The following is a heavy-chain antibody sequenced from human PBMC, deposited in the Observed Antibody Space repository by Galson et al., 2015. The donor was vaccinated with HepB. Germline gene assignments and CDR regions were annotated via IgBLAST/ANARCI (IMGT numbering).Heavy chain of an antibody. J-gene: IGHJ2*01. CDR2: ISWNSGSI. Sequence: SLRLSCAASGFTFDDYAMHWVRQAPGKGLEWVSGISWNSGSIGYADSVKGRFTISRDNAKNSLYLQMNSLRAEDTALYYCAKGLTVTTGPPIGWYFDLWGRGTLVTVSS. D-gene: IGHD4-17*01. CDR1: GFTFDDYA. V-gene: IGHV3-9*01. CDR3: AKGLTVTTGPPIGWYFDL.